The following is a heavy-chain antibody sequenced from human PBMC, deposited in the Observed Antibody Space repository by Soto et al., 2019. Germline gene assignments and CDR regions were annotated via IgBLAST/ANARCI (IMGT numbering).Heavy chain of an antibody. V-gene: IGHV3-11*01. Sequence: QVQLVESGGGLVKPGGSLRLSCAASGFTFSDDYMSWIRQAPGKGLEWVSYISSSGTTIYYADSVKGRFTISRDNAKNLLFLQMNSLRAEDTAVYYCATDVNHPLHNHYCSYPDVWGRGTTVTVSS. J-gene: IGHJ6*03. D-gene: IGHD1-1*01. CDR2: ISSSGTTI. CDR1: GFTFSDDY. CDR3: ATDVNHPLHNHYCSYPDV.